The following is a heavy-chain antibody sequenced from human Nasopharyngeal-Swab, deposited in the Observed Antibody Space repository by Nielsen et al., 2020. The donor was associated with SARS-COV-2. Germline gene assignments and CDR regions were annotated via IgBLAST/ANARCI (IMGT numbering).Heavy chain of an antibody. Sequence: GGSLRLSCAASGFTFSSYSMNWVRQAPGKGLEWVSSISSSSSYIYYADSVKGRFTISRDNAKNSLYLQMNSLRAEDTAVYYCARGDTDLVTIRDYWGQGTLVTVSS. CDR3: ARGDTDLVTIRDY. V-gene: IGHV3-21*01. CDR1: GFTFSSYS. D-gene: IGHD5-18*01. CDR2: ISSSSSYI. J-gene: IGHJ4*02.